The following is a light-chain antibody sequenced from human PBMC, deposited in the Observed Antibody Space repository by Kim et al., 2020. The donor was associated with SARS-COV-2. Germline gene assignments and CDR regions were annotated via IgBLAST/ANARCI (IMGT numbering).Light chain of an antibody. V-gene: IGLV2-11*03. CDR1: SSDVGDYDL. Sequence: GQPVTISCTGRSSDVGDYDLVSWYQQLPGTAPTLIMADVNKRPSGVPDRFSGSKSGNTASLTISGLQVEDEADYYCCSYAGRFTWVFGGGTQLTVL. CDR3: CSYAGRFTWV. J-gene: IGLJ3*02. CDR2: DVN.